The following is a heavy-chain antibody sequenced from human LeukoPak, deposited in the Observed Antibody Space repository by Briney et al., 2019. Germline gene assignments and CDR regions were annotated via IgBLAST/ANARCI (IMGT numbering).Heavy chain of an antibody. V-gene: IGHV4-59*08. CDR2: IYYSGST. CDR3: ARRAERYSSSWYDY. Sequence: PSETLSLTCTVSGGSISSYYWSWIRQPPGKGLEWIGYIYYSGSTNYNPSLKSRVTISVDTSKNQFSLKLSSVTAADTAVYYCARRAERYSSSWYDYWGQGNLVTVSS. CDR1: GGSISSYY. D-gene: IGHD6-13*01. J-gene: IGHJ4*02.